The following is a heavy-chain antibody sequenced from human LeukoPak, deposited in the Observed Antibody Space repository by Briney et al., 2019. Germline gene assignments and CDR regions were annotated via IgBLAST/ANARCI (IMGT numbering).Heavy chain of an antibody. V-gene: IGHV3-23*01. J-gene: IGHJ4*02. CDR3: ARDPRIAVALYYFDY. CDR2: ISGSGGST. Sequence: GGSLRLSCAASGFTFSSYAMSWVRQAPGKGLEWVSAISGSGGSTYYADSVKGRFTISRDNSKNTLYLQMNSLRAEDTAVYYCARDPRIAVALYYFDYWGQGTLVTVSP. D-gene: IGHD6-19*01. CDR1: GFTFSSYA.